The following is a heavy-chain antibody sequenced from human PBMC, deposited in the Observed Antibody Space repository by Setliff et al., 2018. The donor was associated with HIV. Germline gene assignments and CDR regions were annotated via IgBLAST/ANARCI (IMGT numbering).Heavy chain of an antibody. D-gene: IGHD3-10*01. CDR1: GDSFSNHW. J-gene: IGHJ4*02. CDR2: IDPSDSYT. V-gene: IGHV5-10-1*04. CDR3: ARHRSPGPWFGASPVDS. Sequence: GESLKISCQGSGDSFSNHWISWVRQVPGQGLEWMGNIDPSDSYTHYSPSFQGQVTISADKSISTAYLQWRSLQASDTAMYYWARHRSPGPWFGASPVDSWGQGTLVTVSS.